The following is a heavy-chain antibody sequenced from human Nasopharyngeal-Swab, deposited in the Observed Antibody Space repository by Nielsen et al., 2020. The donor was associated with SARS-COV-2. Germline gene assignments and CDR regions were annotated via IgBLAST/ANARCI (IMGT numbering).Heavy chain of an antibody. D-gene: IGHD4-17*01. CDR3: ARDAPAHYGAFY. J-gene: IGHJ4*02. CDR2: IAHDASNE. CDR1: GFTFSSFG. Sequence: GESLKISCAASGFTFSSFGMHWVRQAPGKGLEWVAFIAHDASNEYYGDSVKGRFSISRDSSKNNLYLQMDSLRGEDTALYYCARDAPAHYGAFYWGRGTLVTVSS. V-gene: IGHV3-30*03.